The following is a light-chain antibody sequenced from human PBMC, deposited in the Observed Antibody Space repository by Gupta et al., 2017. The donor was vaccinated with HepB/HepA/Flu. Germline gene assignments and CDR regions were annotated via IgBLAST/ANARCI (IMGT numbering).Light chain of an antibody. CDR2: AAS. CDR1: QGISSY. CDR3: QQLNSYTYT. Sequence: DIQLTQSPSFLSASVGDRVTITCRASQGISSYLAWYQQKPGKAPKLLISAASTLQSGVPSRFSGSGSGTEFTLTISSLQPEDFATYYCQQLNSYTYTFGQGTKLEIK. V-gene: IGKV1-9*01. J-gene: IGKJ2*01.